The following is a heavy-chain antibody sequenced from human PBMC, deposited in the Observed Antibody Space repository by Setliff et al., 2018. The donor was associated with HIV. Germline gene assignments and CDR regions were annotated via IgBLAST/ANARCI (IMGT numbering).Heavy chain of an antibody. V-gene: IGHV1-18*01. CDR1: GYTFTSYG. CDR2: ISAYNGNT. J-gene: IGHJ4*02. CDR3: ARDLAAAGNLGY. Sequence: ASVKVSCKASGYTFTSYGITWVQQAPGQGLEWMGWISAYNGNTNYAQKLQGRVTMTTDTSTSTAYMELRSLRSDDTAVYYCARDLAAAGNLGYWGQGTLVTVSS. D-gene: IGHD6-13*01.